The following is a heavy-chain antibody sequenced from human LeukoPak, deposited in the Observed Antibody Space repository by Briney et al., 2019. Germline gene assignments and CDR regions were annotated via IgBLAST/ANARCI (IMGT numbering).Heavy chain of an antibody. CDR1: GGSISSYY. Sequence: PSETLSLTCTGSGGSISSYYWSWIRQPAGKGLEWIGRIYTSGSTNYNPSLKSRVTMSVDTSKNQFSLKLSSVTAADTAVYYCARAPKYYDISTGYSDDAFDIWGQGTMVTVSS. D-gene: IGHD3-9*01. CDR3: ARAPKYYDISTGYSDDAFDI. J-gene: IGHJ3*02. V-gene: IGHV4-4*07. CDR2: IYTSGST.